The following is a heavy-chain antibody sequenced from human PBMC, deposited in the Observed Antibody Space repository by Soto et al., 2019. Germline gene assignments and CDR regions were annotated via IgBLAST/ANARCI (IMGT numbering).Heavy chain of an antibody. J-gene: IGHJ5*02. CDR3: TALRLDP. CDR2: VNPNTGVT. Sequence: ASVKVSCKASGYTFTAFYMNWVRQAPGQGLEWMGWVNPNTGVTKYAQKFQGRVTMTRDTSINTAYMELSGLTSDDTAVYYCTALRLDPWGQGTLVTVSS. V-gene: IGHV1-2*02. CDR1: GYTFTAFY. D-gene: IGHD3-9*01.